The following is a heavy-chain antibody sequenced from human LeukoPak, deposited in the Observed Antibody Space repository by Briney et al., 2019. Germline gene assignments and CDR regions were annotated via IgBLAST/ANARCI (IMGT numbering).Heavy chain of an antibody. CDR3: AKGRGLRFLEWLLLDY. CDR2: IRYDGSNK. CDR1: GFTFSSYG. J-gene: IGHJ4*02. Sequence: GGSLRLSCAASGFTFSSYGMHWVRQAPGKGLEWVAFIRYDGSNKYYADSVKGRFTISRDNSKNTLYLQMNSLRAEDTAVYYCAKGRGLRFLEWLLLDYWGQGTLVTVSS. V-gene: IGHV3-30*02. D-gene: IGHD3-3*01.